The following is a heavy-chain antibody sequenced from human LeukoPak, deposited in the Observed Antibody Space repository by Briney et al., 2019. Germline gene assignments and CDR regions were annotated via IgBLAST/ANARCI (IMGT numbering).Heavy chain of an antibody. Sequence: GGPLRLSCAASGFTFSSYEMNWVRQAPGKGLEWVSYISSSGDIIYYPDSMKGRFTISRDNAKNSLYLQMNSPRAEDTAVYYCASGSLEYYFDYWGQGILVTVSS. CDR1: GFTFSSYE. V-gene: IGHV3-48*03. CDR2: ISSSGDII. D-gene: IGHD3-3*01. CDR3: ASGSLEYYFDY. J-gene: IGHJ4*02.